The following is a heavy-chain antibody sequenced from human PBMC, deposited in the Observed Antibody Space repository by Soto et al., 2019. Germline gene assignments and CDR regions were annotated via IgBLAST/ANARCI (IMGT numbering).Heavy chain of an antibody. CDR1: GGTFSSYA. Sequence: GASVKVSCKASGGTFSSYAISWVRQAPGQGLEWMGGIIPIFGTANYAQKFQGRVTITADESTSTACMELSSLRSEDTAVYYCARDRFQTMIRGYGMDVWGQGTTVTVSS. V-gene: IGHV1-69*13. D-gene: IGHD3-22*01. J-gene: IGHJ6*02. CDR2: IIPIFGTA. CDR3: ARDRFQTMIRGYGMDV.